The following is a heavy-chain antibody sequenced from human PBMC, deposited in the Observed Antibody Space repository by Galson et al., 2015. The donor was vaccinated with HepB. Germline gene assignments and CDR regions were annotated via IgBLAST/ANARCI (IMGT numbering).Heavy chain of an antibody. CDR3: ARRRSSSRSIDV. CDR1: GFTFTSYV. V-gene: IGHV3-23*01. D-gene: IGHD6-6*01. Sequence: SLRLSCAASGFTFTSYVMRWVRQAPTKGLEWLSSIGESGDTYYADSVKGRFTVSRDNSKNTVYLQLSNLRAEDTAIYYCARRRSSSRSIDVWGPGTTVTVS. CDR2: IGESGDT. J-gene: IGHJ6*02.